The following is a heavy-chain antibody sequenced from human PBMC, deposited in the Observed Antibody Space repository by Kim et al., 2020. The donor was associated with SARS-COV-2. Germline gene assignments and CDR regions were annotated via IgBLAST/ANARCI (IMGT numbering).Heavy chain of an antibody. CDR1: GFTFSTYG. Sequence: GGSLRLSCSASGFTFSTYGMHWVRQAPGKGLEWVTVISYDGSNKYYADSVKGRFTISRDNSKNTLYLQMNSLRAEDTAVYYCATDRTIQLWIKYYYTMDV. CDR2: ISYDGSNK. D-gene: IGHD5-18*01. CDR3: ATDRTIQLWIKYYYTMDV. V-gene: IGHV3-30*03. J-gene: IGHJ6*01.